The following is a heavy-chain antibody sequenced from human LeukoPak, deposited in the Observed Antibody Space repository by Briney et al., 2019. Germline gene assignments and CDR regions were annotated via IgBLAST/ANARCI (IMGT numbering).Heavy chain of an antibody. CDR1: GFTFSSYA. CDR3: AKDFSSLVLLTFDY. J-gene: IGHJ4*02. D-gene: IGHD2-21*02. V-gene: IGHV3-23*01. CDR2: ISGSGGST. Sequence: GGSLRLSCAASGFTFSSYAMSWVRQALGKGLEWVSAISGSGGSTYYADSVKGRFTISRDNSKNTLYLQMNSLRAEDTAVYYCAKDFSSLVLLTFDYWGQGTLVTVSS.